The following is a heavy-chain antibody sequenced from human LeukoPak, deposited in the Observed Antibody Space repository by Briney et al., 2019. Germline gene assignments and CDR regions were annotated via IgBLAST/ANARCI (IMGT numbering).Heavy chain of an antibody. J-gene: IGHJ6*03. CDR3: ARSSGYYYYYYYMDV. Sequence: SETLSLTCTVSGGSISIYYWSWIRQPPGEGLEWIGNIYYSGSTKYNPSLKRRVTISVDTSKNQFSLKLSSVTAADTAVYYCARSSGYYYYYYYMDVWGKGTTVTISS. V-gene: IGHV4-59*01. CDR2: IYYSGST. D-gene: IGHD3-22*01. CDR1: GGSISIYY.